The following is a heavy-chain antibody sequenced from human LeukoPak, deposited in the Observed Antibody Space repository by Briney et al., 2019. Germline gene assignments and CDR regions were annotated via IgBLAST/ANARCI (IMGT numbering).Heavy chain of an antibody. D-gene: IGHD2-2*02. V-gene: IGHV6-1*01. CDR2: TYYRSTWYN. CDR3: ARDSLQYCSSTSCYTTGAFDI. CDR1: GDSVSSNSAA. J-gene: IGHJ3*02. Sequence: SQTLSLTCAISGDSVSSNSAAWNWIRQSPSRGLECLGRTYYRSTWYNDYAVSVKSRITINPDTSKNQFSLQLNSVTPEDTAVYYCARDSLQYCSSTSCYTTGAFDIWGQGTMVTVSS.